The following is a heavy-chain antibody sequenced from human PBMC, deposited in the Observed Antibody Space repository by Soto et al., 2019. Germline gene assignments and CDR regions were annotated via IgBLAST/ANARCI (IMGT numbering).Heavy chain of an antibody. J-gene: IGHJ6*02. D-gene: IGHD1-20*01. CDR1: GFTLSSYG. CDR3: ARITGGDYYYGMDV. V-gene: IGHV3-74*01. CDR2: INSDGSST. Sequence: EVQLVESGGGLVQPGGSLRLSCAASGFTLSSYGMHWVRQAPGKGLVWVSRINSDGSSTSYADSVKGRFTISRDNAKNTLYLQMNSLRAEDTAVYYCARITGGDYYYGMDVWGQGTTVTVSS.